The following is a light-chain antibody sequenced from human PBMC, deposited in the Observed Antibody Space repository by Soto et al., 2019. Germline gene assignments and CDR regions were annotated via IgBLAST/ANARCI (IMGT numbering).Light chain of an antibody. V-gene: IGKV1-33*01. J-gene: IGKJ3*01. Sequence: DIQMTQSPSTLSASVGDGVTITCRASQIIGSWLAWYQQKPGKAPKLLIYDASKSQFGVPSRFSGSGSGTDFTFTISSLQPEDNATYYCQQYENRPYTFGPGTKV. CDR1: QIIGSW. CDR3: QQYENRPYT. CDR2: DAS.